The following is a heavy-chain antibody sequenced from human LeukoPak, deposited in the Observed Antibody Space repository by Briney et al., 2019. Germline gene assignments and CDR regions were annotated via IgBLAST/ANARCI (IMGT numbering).Heavy chain of an antibody. CDR3: AGWNRSHWFDY. J-gene: IGHJ4*02. CDR1: GFTFSTYW. Sequence: GGSLRLSCAASGFTFSTYWMSWVRQALGKGLEWVANIKQDGSEKYYADSLKGRLTISRDNAKNSLYLQMNSLRAEDTAVYYCAGWNRSHWFDYWGQGTLVTVSS. V-gene: IGHV3-7*01. CDR2: IKQDGSEK. D-gene: IGHD1-1*01.